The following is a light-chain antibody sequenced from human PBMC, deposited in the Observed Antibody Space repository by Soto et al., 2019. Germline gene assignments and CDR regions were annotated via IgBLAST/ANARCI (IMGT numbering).Light chain of an antibody. CDR3: QQYNNWPRT. J-gene: IGKJ1*01. V-gene: IGKV3-15*01. CDR2: GAS. Sequence: EKVLTRCLVTPSMSPGGRATPSCRASQSVSSNLAWYQQKPGQAPRLLIYGASTRATGIPARFSGSGSGTEFTLTISSLQSEDFAVYYCQQYNNWPRTFGQGTKVDIK. CDR1: QSVSSN.